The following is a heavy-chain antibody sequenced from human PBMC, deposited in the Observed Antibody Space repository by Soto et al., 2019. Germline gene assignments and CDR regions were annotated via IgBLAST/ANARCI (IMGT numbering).Heavy chain of an antibody. CDR1: GFTFSGSA. V-gene: IGHV3-73*01. CDR3: TRHALGDAGSPFDY. J-gene: IGHJ4*02. CDR2: IRSKANSYAT. Sequence: EVQLVESGGGLVQPGGSLKLSCAASGFTFSGSAMHWVRQASGKGLEWVGRIRSKANSYATAYAASVKGRFIISRDDSKNTAFLQMNSLETEDTAVYYCTRHALGDAGSPFDYWGQGTLVTVSS. D-gene: IGHD4-17*01.